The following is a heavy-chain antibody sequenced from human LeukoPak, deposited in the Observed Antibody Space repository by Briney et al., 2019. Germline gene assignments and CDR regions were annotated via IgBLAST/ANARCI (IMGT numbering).Heavy chain of an antibody. Sequence: GGSLRLSCAASGFTFSSYAMHWVRQAPGKGLEWVAVISYDGSNKYYADSVKGRFTISRDNSKNTLYLQMNSLRAEDTAVYYCARDYGSSPSYYYYYMDVWGKGTTVTVSS. V-gene: IGHV3-30*04. CDR3: ARDYGSSPSYYYYYMDV. J-gene: IGHJ6*03. CDR2: ISYDGSNK. CDR1: GFTFSSYA. D-gene: IGHD6-13*01.